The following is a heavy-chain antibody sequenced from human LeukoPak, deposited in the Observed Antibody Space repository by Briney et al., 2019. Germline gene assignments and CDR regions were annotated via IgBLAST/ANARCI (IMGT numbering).Heavy chain of an antibody. CDR2: INHSGST. Sequence: SETLSLTCAAYGGSFSGYYWSWIRQPPGKGLEWIGEINHSGSTNYNPSLKSRVTISVDTSKNQFSLKLSSVTAADTAVYYCASFGSYSDYWGQGTLVTVSS. CDR3: ASFGSYSDY. CDR1: GGSFSGYY. D-gene: IGHD1-26*01. J-gene: IGHJ4*02. V-gene: IGHV4-34*01.